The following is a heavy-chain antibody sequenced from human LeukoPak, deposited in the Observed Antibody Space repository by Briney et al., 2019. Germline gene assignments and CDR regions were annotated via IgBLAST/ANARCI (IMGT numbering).Heavy chain of an antibody. V-gene: IGHV3-48*01. CDR1: GFTFSSYS. CDR3: ARDRIPAARGYYYYYMDV. D-gene: IGHD2-2*01. CDR2: ISSSSSTI. Sequence: GGSLRLSCAASGFTFSSYSMNWVRQAPGKGLEWVSYISSSSSTIYYADSVKGRFTISRDNAKNSLYLQMNSLRAEDTAVYYCARDRIPAARGYYYYYMDVWGKGTTVTVSS. J-gene: IGHJ6*03.